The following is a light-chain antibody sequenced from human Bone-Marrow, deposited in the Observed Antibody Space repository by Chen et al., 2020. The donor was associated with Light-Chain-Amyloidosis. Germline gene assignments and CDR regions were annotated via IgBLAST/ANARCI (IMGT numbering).Light chain of an antibody. CDR3: QQYNSYRCS. CDR1: QSISTC. CDR2: EAS. V-gene: IGKV1-5*03. Sequence: DIQMTQSPSTLSASVGDRVTITCRASQSISTCVAWFQQKTGNAPKLLIYEASNLETGVPSRFSGSGSGTEFTLTISSLQPDDFATYYCQQYNSYRCSFGQGTKLEIK. J-gene: IGKJ2*04.